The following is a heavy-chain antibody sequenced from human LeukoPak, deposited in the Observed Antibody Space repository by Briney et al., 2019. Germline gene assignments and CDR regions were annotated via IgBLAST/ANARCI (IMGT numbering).Heavy chain of an antibody. D-gene: IGHD2-15*01. V-gene: IGHV3-53*01. CDR1: GLTVSSNY. CDR2: LYSDGSA. J-gene: IGHJ4*02. CDR3: ARTVVVTATADYFDH. Sequence: GGSLRLSCAASGLTVSSNYMSWVRQAPGKGLEWVSVLYSDGSAYCADSVKGRFSISRDNSQNTLYLQMNGLRAEDTAVYCCARTVVVTATADYFDHWGQGTLVTVSS.